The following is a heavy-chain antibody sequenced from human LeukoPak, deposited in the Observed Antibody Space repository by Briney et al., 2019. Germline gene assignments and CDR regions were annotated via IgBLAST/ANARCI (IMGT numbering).Heavy chain of an antibody. V-gene: IGHV1-18*01. D-gene: IGHD3-22*01. CDR3: ARDINGYYYDSHGYYPTDL. J-gene: IGHJ5*02. Sequence: ASVKVSCKASGYIFTRYGISWVRQAPGQWLEWMGWISVYNGNTNYPQRLQGRVTMTTDTSTTTAYMELRSLRSDDTAVYYCARDINGYYYDSHGYYPTDLWGQGTLVTVSS. CDR1: GYIFTRYG. CDR2: ISVYNGNT.